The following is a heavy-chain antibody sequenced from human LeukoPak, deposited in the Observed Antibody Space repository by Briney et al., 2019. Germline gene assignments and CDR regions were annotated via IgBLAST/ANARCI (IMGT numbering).Heavy chain of an antibody. J-gene: IGHJ3*02. D-gene: IGHD2-2*01. Sequence: GASVKVSCKASGYTFTSYDINWVRQATGQGLEWMGWMNPNSGNTGYAQKFQGRVTMTRNTSISTAYMELSSLRSEDTAVYYCARDCSSTSCYVKGGAFDIWGQGTMVTVSS. CDR1: GYTFTSYD. CDR3: ARDCSSTSCYVKGGAFDI. V-gene: IGHV1-8*01. CDR2: MNPNSGNT.